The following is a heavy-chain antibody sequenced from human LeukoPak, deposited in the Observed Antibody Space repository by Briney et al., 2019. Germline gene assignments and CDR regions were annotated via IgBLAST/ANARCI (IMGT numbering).Heavy chain of an antibody. V-gene: IGHV4-59*01. CDR1: GGSISSYY. Sequence: PSETLSLTCTVSGGSISSYYWSWIRQPPGKGLEWIGYIYYSGSTNYNPSLKSRVTISVDTSKNQFSLKLSSVTAEDTAVYYCASLTMVRGVTPWFDPWGQGTLVTVSS. D-gene: IGHD3-10*01. CDR2: IYYSGST. CDR3: ASLTMVRGVTPWFDP. J-gene: IGHJ5*02.